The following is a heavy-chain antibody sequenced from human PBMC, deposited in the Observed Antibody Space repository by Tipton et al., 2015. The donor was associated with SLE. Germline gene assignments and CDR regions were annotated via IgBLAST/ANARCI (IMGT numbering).Heavy chain of an antibody. Sequence: TLSLTCTVSGGSISSDDHYWSWIRQHPGKGLEWIGYILKSGSTNYNPSLKSRLTISVDTSKNHFSLKLTSVTAADTAVYYCARGGVGGYDYFDRWGQGTLVTVSS. D-gene: IGHD5-12*01. CDR3: ARGGVGGYDYFDR. CDR1: GGSISSDDHY. V-gene: IGHV4-31*03. J-gene: IGHJ4*02. CDR2: ILKSGST.